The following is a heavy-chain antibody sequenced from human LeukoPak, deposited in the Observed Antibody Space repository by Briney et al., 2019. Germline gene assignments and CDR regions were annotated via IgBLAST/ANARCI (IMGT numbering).Heavy chain of an antibody. CDR1: GLPFSNYA. CDR3: ARSIAFDI. Sequence: GGSLRLSCAASGLPFSNYAMSWVRQAPGKGLEWVSAITGTGASTYYADSVKGRFTISRDNSKNTLYLQMNSLRAEDTAVYYCARSIAFDIWGQGTMVTVSS. V-gene: IGHV3-23*01. J-gene: IGHJ3*02. CDR2: ITGTGAST.